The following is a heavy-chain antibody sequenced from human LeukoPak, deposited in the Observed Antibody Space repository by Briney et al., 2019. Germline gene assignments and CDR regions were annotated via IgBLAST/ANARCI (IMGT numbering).Heavy chain of an antibody. CDR2: ISGSGGST. CDR1: GFTFSSYA. CDR3: AKDRLGYSYGIGFDY. V-gene: IGHV3-23*01. Sequence: PGGSLRFSCAASGFTFSSYAMSWVRQAPGKGLEWVSAISGSGGSTYYADSVKGRFTISRDNSKNTLYLQMNSLRAEDTAVYYCAKDRLGYSYGIGFDYWGQGTLVTVSS. J-gene: IGHJ4*02. D-gene: IGHD5-18*01.